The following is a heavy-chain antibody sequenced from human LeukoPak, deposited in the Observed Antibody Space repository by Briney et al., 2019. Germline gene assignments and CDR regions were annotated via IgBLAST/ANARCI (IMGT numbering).Heavy chain of an antibody. J-gene: IGHJ3*02. CDR3: AGGIAAAGPAAFDI. CDR1: GFTFSSYE. D-gene: IGHD6-13*01. Sequence: TGGSLRLSWAASGFTFSSYEMNWVRHAPGKGREWVSYISSSGSTIYYAHSVKGRFTISRDNATNSLYLQMNSLRAEDTAVYYCAGGIAAAGPAAFDIWGQGTMVTVSS. V-gene: IGHV3-48*03. CDR2: ISSSGSTI.